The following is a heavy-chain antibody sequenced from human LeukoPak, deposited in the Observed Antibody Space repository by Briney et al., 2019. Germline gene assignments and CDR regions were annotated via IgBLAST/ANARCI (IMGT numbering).Heavy chain of an antibody. D-gene: IGHD1-26*01. J-gene: IGHJ3*02. CDR2: ISGSGGST. CDR1: GFTFRSYA. Sequence: GGSLRLSCAASGFTFRSYAMSWVRQAPGKGLEWVSAISGSGGSTYYADSVKGRFTISRDNSKSTLYLEMNSLRAEATAVYYCAKIGAHDAFDIWGQGTMVTVSS. V-gene: IGHV3-23*01. CDR3: AKIGAHDAFDI.